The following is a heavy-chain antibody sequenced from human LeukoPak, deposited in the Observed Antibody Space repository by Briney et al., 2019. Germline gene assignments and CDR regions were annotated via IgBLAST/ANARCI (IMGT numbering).Heavy chain of an antibody. CDR2: IRYDGSNK. CDR1: GFTFRSYG. CDR3: AKASAPYCSSTSCYENWFDP. J-gene: IGHJ5*02. Sequence: PGGSLRLSCAASGFTFRSYGMHWVRQAPAKGLEWVAFIRYDGSNKYYADSVKGRFTISRDNSKNTLYLQMNSLRAEDTAVYYCAKASAPYCSSTSCYENWFDPWGQGTLVTVSS. D-gene: IGHD2-2*01. V-gene: IGHV3-30*02.